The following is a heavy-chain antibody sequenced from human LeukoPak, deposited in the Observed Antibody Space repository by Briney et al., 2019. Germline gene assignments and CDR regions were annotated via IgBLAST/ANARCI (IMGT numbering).Heavy chain of an antibody. D-gene: IGHD2-15*01. CDR3: ARQRPLIVVVVAANWFDP. CDR2: IYYSGST. CDR1: GGSISSSSYY. V-gene: IGHV4-39*01. Sequence: SETLCLTCTVSGGSISSSSYYWGWIRQPPGKGLEWIGSIYYSGSTYYNPSLKGRVTISVDTSKNQFSLKLSSVTAADTAVYYCARQRPLIVVVVAANWFDPWGQGTLVTVSS. J-gene: IGHJ5*02.